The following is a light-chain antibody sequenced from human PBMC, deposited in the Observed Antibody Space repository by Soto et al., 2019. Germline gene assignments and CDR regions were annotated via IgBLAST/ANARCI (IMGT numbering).Light chain of an antibody. CDR1: QSISSW. V-gene: IGKV1-5*01. J-gene: IGKJ3*01. Sequence: DIQMTQSPSTLSASVGDRVTITCRASQSISSWLAWYQQKPGKAPKLLIYDASSLESGVPSRFSGSGSGTEFPLSISSLQPDDFATYYCQQYNSYSHFTFGPGTKVDIK. CDR2: DAS. CDR3: QQYNSYSHFT.